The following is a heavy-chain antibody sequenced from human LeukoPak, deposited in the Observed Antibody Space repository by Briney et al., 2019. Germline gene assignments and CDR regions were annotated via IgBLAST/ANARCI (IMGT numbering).Heavy chain of an antibody. V-gene: IGHV3-7*01. CDR2: IKQDGSVK. CDR1: GITFSQYW. CDR3: ARRPYYFDY. Sequence: GGSLRLSCAASGITFSQYWMSWVRQAPGKGLECVATIKQDGSVKNYGDSVQGRFTISRDNAKNSLYLQMNSLRAEDTAVYYCARRPYYFDYWGQGTLVTVSS. J-gene: IGHJ4*02.